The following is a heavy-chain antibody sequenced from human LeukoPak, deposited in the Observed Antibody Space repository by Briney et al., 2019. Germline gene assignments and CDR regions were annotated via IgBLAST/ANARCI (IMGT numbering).Heavy chain of an antibody. V-gene: IGHV4-38-2*02. D-gene: IGHD3-3*01. J-gene: IGHJ4*02. CDR2: IYHSGST. CDR1: GYSISSGYY. Sequence: SETLSLTCTVSGYSISSGYYWGWIRQPPGKGLEWIGSIYHSGSTYYNPSLKSRVTISVDTSKNQFSLKLSSVTAADTAVYYCARVSDGYYTEADYWGQGTLVTVSS. CDR3: ARVSDGYYTEADY.